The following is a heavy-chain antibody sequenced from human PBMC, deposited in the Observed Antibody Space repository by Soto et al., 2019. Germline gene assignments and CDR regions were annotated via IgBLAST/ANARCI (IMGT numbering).Heavy chain of an antibody. J-gene: IGHJ5*02. V-gene: IGHV4-31*02. CDR3: ARASVYYWPNSDCGFCFDR. CDR1: GVSIDSGAFY. Sequence: QVLLQESGPRLVKPSETLSLTCSVSGVSIDSGAFYWNWIRQFPGKGPELLGNISLSGTTYYSPSLQSRICMSIDSCKNLFSLEMTSVTAADTAVYFCARASVYYWPNSDCGFCFDRWGRGALVAVSS. CDR2: ISLSGTT. D-gene: IGHD2-8*01.